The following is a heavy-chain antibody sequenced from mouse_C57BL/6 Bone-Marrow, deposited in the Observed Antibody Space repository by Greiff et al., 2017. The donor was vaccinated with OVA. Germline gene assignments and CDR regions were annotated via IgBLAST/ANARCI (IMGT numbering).Heavy chain of an antibody. J-gene: IGHJ2*01. D-gene: IGHD1-1*01. CDR3: ARGVRYSYYFDY. CDR2: IYPGSGNT. Sequence: QVQLQQSGAELVRPGASVKLSCKASGYTFTDYYINWVKQRPGQGLEWIARIYPGSGNTYYNEKFKGKATLTAEKSSSTAYMQLSSLTSEDSAVYFCARGVRYSYYFDYWGQGTTLTVSS. V-gene: IGHV1-76*01. CDR1: GYTFTDYY.